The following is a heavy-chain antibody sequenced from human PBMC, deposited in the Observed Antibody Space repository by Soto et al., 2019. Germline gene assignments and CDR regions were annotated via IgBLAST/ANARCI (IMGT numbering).Heavy chain of an antibody. J-gene: IGHJ4*02. CDR1: GFTVSSNY. CDR3: ARLTTVTTLPYYFDY. V-gene: IGHV3-66*04. Sequence: EVQLVESGGGLVQPGGSLRLSCAASGFTVSSNYMSWVRQAPGKGLEWVSVIYSGGSTYYADSVKGRFTISRDNSKXTLYLQMNSLRAEDTAVYYCARLTTVTTLPYYFDYWGQGTLVTVSS. D-gene: IGHD4-17*01. CDR2: IYSGGST.